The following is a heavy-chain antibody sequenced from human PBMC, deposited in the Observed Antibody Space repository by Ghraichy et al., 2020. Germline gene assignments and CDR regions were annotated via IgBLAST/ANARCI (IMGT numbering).Heavy chain of an antibody. V-gene: IGHV4-34*01. CDR2: INHSGST. Sequence: SETLSLTCAVYGGSFSGYYWSWIRQPPGKGLEWIGEINHSGSTNYNPSLKSRVTISVDTSKNQFSLKLSSVTAADTAVYYCARGPLSSSWYYYYYYMDVWGKGTTVTVSS. CDR3: ARGPLSSSWYYYYYYMDV. CDR1: GGSFSGYY. J-gene: IGHJ6*03. D-gene: IGHD6-13*01.